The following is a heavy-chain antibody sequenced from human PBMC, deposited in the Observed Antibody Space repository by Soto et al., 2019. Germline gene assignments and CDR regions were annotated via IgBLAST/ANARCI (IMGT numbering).Heavy chain of an antibody. D-gene: IGHD3-10*01. CDR2: IYSGGST. Sequence: EVQLVESGGGLVQPGGSLRLSCAASGFTVSSNYMSWVRQAPGKGLEWVSVIYSGGSTYYADSVKGRFTISRDTSKNTLYLQMNSLRAEDTAVYYCARDGSGSYYNTANYYYYYMDVWGKGTTVTVSS. J-gene: IGHJ6*03. CDR3: ARDGSGSYYNTANYYYYYMDV. V-gene: IGHV3-66*01. CDR1: GFTVSSNY.